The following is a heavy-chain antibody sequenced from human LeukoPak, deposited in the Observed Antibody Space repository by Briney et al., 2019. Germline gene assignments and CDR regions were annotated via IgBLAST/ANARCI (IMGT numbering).Heavy chain of an antibody. CDR2: IYYSGST. J-gene: IGHJ5*02. V-gene: IGHV4-39*01. D-gene: IGHD2-21*01. CDR3: ARGGIVVVIPGWFDP. Sequence: SETLSLTRTVSGGSISSSSYYWGWIRQPPGKGLEWIGSIYYSGSTYYNPSLKSRVTISVDTSKNQFSLKLSSVTAADTAVYYCARGGIVVVIPGWFDPWGQGTLVTVSS. CDR1: GGSISSSSYY.